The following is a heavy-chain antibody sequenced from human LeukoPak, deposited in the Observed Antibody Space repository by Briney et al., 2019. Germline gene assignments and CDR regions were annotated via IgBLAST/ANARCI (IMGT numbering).Heavy chain of an antibody. V-gene: IGHV3-23*01. D-gene: IGHD6-19*01. J-gene: IGHJ6*02. CDR3: AKARLAVAGTYHYYYYYGMDV. CDR2: ISGSGGST. CDR1: GFTFSSYA. Sequence: GGSLRLSCAASGFTFSSYAMSWVRHAPGKGLEWVSAISGSGGSTYYADSVKGRFTISRDNSKNTLYLQMNSLRAEDTAVYYCAKARLAVAGTYHYYYYYGMDVWGQGTTVTVSS.